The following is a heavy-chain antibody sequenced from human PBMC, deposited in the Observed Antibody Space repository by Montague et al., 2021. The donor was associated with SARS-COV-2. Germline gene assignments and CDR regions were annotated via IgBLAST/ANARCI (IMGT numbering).Heavy chain of an antibody. Sequence: TLSLTCTVSGGSISSGSYYWSWIRQPAGKGLEWIGRISINGSTNYNPSLKSRVTISVDTSKNQFSLKLSSVTAADTAVYYCARDIAVAGLVDYWGQGTLVTVSS. CDR2: ISINGST. J-gene: IGHJ4*02. V-gene: IGHV4-61*02. CDR1: GGSISSGSYY. D-gene: IGHD6-19*01. CDR3: ARDIAVAGLVDY.